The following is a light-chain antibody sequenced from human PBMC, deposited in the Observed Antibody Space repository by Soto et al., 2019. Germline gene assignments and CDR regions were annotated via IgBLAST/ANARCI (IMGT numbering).Light chain of an antibody. J-gene: IGKJ4*01. Sequence: EIVLTQSPATLSLSPGERATLSCRASQSVSSYLAWYQQKPGQAPRLLIYDASNRATGIPARFSGSGSGTGFTLTIISLEPEDFAGYYCQQRSNWPLTFGGGTNVEIK. CDR3: QQRSNWPLT. CDR1: QSVSSY. CDR2: DAS. V-gene: IGKV3-11*01.